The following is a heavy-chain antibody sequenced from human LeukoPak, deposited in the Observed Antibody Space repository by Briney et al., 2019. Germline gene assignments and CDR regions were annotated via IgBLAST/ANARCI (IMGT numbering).Heavy chain of an antibody. CDR2: VSGSGSNT. J-gene: IGHJ4*02. D-gene: IGHD6-13*01. Sequence: PGGSLRLSCAASGFTFSSHAMSWVRQAPGKGLEWVSAVSGSGSNTYYADSVKGRLTISRDNSKNTLYLQLNSLRAEDAAVYYCAKEGQQLVLDYFDYWGQGTLVTVSS. V-gene: IGHV3-23*01. CDR1: GFTFSSHA. CDR3: AKEGQQLVLDYFDY.